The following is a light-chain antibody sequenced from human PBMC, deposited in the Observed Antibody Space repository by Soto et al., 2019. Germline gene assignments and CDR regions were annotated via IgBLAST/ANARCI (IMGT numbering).Light chain of an antibody. CDR1: QSVGSRW. CDR3: QQYYSSRT. CDR2: GGS. V-gene: IGKV3-20*01. J-gene: IGKJ1*01. Sequence: EIVLTQSPGTVSFSPGERATLSCMASQSVGSRWLAWYQQKPGQAPRVLIYGGSNRATGIPDRFSGSGSGTDFTLTISRLEPEDFAVYYCQQYYSSRTFGQGTKVEMK.